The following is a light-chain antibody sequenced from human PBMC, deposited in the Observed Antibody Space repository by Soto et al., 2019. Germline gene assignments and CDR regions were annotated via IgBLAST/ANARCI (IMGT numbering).Light chain of an antibody. CDR3: AAWDDSLSGVV. Sequence: QSVLTQPPSASGTPGQRVTISCSGSISNIGSNFIYWYQQFPGTAHKLLIFRNNERPSGVPERFSGSKSGNSASLAISGLRSEDEADYHCAAWDDSLSGVVFGGGTKVTVL. CDR1: ISNIGSNF. J-gene: IGLJ2*01. CDR2: RNN. V-gene: IGLV1-47*01.